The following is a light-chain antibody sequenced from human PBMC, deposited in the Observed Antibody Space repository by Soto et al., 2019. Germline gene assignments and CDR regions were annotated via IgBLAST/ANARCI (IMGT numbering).Light chain of an antibody. V-gene: IGLV2-14*01. CDR1: SSDVGGYNY. J-gene: IGLJ1*01. CDR2: DVS. Sequence: QSVLTQPASVSGSPGQSITISCTGTSSDVGGYNYVSWYQQHPGKAPKLMIFDVSNRPSGVSNRFSGSKSGNTASLTISGLQAEDDADYYCSSYTSSSTPYVFGPGTKVTVL. CDR3: SSYTSSSTPYV.